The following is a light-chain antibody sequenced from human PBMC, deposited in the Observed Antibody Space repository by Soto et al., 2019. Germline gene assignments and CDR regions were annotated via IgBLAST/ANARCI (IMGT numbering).Light chain of an antibody. Sequence: DIQMTQSPSTLSGSVGDRVTITCRASQTISSWLAWYQQKPGKAPKLLIYKASTLKSGVPSRFSGSGSGTEFTLTISSLQPDDFATYYCHHYNSYSGAFGQGTKVELK. J-gene: IGKJ1*01. CDR1: QTISSW. CDR3: HHYNSYSGA. CDR2: KAS. V-gene: IGKV1-5*03.